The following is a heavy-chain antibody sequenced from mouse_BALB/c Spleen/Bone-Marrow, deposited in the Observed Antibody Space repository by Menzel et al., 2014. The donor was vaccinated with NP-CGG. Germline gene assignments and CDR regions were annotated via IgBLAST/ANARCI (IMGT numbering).Heavy chain of an antibody. CDR1: GYTFSNYW. V-gene: IGHV1-9*01. Sequence: QVQLQQSGAEQMQPGASVKISCKATGYTFSNYWIEWVKQRPGHGLEWIGEILPGNTNANYNEKFKGRATFTADTSSNTAYMQLSSLTSEDSAVYYCARGLYSMDDRGQGTSVTVSS. J-gene: IGHJ4*01. CDR2: ILPGNTNA. CDR3: ARGLYSMDD.